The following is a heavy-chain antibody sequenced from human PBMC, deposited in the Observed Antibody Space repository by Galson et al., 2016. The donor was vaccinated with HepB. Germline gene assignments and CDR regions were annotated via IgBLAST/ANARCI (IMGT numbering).Heavy chain of an antibody. CDR3: ARLGVGFWSGYYYGYYCDY. V-gene: IGHV5-51*01. Sequence: QSGAEVKKPGESLKIPCKGSGYSFTSYWIGWVRQMPGKGLEWMGIIYPGDSDTRYSPSFQGQVTISADKSISTAYLQWSSLKASDTAMYYCARLGVGFWSGYYYGYYCDYWGQGTLFTVSA. CDR2: IYPGDSDT. CDR1: GYSFTSYW. D-gene: IGHD3-3*01. J-gene: IGHJ4*02.